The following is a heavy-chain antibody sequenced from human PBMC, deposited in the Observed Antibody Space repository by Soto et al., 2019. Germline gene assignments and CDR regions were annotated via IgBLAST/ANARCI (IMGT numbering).Heavy chain of an antibody. CDR3: ARVLVGATPVDY. D-gene: IGHD1-26*01. Sequence: QVQLVQSGAEEKKPGASVKVSCKASGYTFTSYAMHWVRQAPGQRLEWMGWINAGNGNTKYSQKFQGRVTITGDTSASTAYMELSSLTSEDTAVYYCARVLVGATPVDYWGQGTLVTVSS. CDR2: INAGNGNT. V-gene: IGHV1-3*05. CDR1: GYTFTSYA. J-gene: IGHJ4*02.